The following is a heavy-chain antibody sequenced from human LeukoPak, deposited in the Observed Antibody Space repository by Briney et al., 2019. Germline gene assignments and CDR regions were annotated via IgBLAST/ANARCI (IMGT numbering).Heavy chain of an antibody. CDR2: ISLTGLT. Sequence: SETLSLTCGVSGGSISNTNWWRWVRQPPGQGLEWIGEISLTGLTHYNPSLESRVTVSLDKSKNQLSLNLTSVTAADTAVYYCSRENGAFSPFGYWGQGTLVTVLS. CDR1: GGSISNTNW. J-gene: IGHJ4*02. V-gene: IGHV4/OR15-8*02. D-gene: IGHD2-8*01. CDR3: SRENGAFSPFGY.